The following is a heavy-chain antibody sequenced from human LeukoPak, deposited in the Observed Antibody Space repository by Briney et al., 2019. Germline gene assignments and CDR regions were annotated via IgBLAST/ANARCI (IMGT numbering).Heavy chain of an antibody. CDR3: ARASTLFGVATPSYFDY. V-gene: IGHV1-69*04. J-gene: IGHJ4*02. D-gene: IGHD3-3*01. CDR1: GCTFSSHA. CDR2: IIPILGIA. Sequence: GASVKVSCKASGCTFSSHAISLVRQAPGQGLEWMGRIIPILGIANYAQKFQGRVTITADKSTSTAYMELSSLRSEDTAVYYCARASTLFGVATPSYFDYWGQGTLVTVSS.